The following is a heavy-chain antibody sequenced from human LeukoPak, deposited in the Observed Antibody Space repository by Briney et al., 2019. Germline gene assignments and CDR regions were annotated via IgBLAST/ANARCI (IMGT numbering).Heavy chain of an antibody. V-gene: IGHV1-2*02. CDR3: ARDGTFDI. J-gene: IGHJ3*02. CDR1: GYTCTDYY. CDR2: INTDSGVT. Sequence: ASVKGSCKASGYTCTDYYMHWVRQAPGQGLEWMGWINTDSGVTNYPQKFQGRATMTRDTSSSTAYMELIRLRSDDPAVYYCARDGTFDIWGQGTMVTVSS. D-gene: IGHD2-15*01.